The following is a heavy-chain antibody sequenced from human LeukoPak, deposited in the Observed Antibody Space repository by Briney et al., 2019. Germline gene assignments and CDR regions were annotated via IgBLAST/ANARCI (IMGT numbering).Heavy chain of an antibody. J-gene: IGHJ3*02. D-gene: IGHD3-10*01. Sequence: SQTLSLTCTVSGGSISSGGYYWSWIRQHPGKGLEWIGYIYYSGSTYYNPSLKSRVTISVDTSKNQFSLKLSSVTAADTAVYYCARAYIHGEAYAFDIWGQGTMVTVSS. CDR1: GGSISSGGYY. CDR2: IYYSGST. CDR3: ARAYIHGEAYAFDI. V-gene: IGHV4-31*03.